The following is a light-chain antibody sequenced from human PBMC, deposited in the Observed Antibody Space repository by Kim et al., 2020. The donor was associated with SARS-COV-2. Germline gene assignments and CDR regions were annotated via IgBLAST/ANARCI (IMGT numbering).Light chain of an antibody. Sequence: SSELTQDTAVSVALGQKVRITCQGDSLRSYYASWYQQKPGQAPVLVIYGKNNRPSGIPDRFSGSSSGNTASLTITGAQAEDEADYYCNSRDSSGNHVVFGGGTQLTVL. CDR2: GKN. CDR1: SLRSYY. CDR3: NSRDSSGNHVV. J-gene: IGLJ2*01. V-gene: IGLV3-19*01.